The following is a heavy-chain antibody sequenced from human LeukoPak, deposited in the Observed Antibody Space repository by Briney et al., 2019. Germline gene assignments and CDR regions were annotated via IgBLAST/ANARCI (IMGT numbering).Heavy chain of an antibody. V-gene: IGHV1-69*13. CDR2: IIPVFGTA. CDR1: GGTFSSYT. D-gene: IGHD1-14*01. CDR3: ARTTPDPSDNWFDP. J-gene: IGHJ5*02. Sequence: ASVKVSCKASGGTFSSYTINWVRQAPGQGLEWMGGIIPVFGTANYVQKFQGRVTITADESTSTAYMELSSLRSEDTAVYYCARTTPDPSDNWFDPWGQGTLVTVSS.